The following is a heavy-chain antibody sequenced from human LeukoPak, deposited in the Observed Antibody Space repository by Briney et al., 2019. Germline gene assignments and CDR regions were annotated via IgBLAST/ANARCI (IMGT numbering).Heavy chain of an antibody. J-gene: IGHJ4*02. D-gene: IGHD2-2*02. Sequence: GGSLRLSCAASGFTFSSYEMNWVRQAPGKGLEWVSYISISDSIIYYADSVKGRFTISRDNAKSSLYLQMHSLRAEDTAVYYCASQADIPDYWGQGTLVTVSS. CDR2: ISISDSII. CDR1: GFTFSSYE. V-gene: IGHV3-48*03. CDR3: ASQADIPDY.